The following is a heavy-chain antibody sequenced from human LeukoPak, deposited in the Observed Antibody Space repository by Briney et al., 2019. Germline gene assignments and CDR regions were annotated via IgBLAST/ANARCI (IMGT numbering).Heavy chain of an antibody. CDR3: ARVGEPRDSSPFDY. V-gene: IGHV3-48*04. D-gene: IGHD6-13*01. CDR1: GFTFSSYS. J-gene: IGHJ4*02. CDR2: ISSSGSTI. Sequence: GGSLRLSCAASGFTFSSYSMNWVRQAPGKGLEWVSYISSSGSTIYYADSVKGRFTISRDNAKNSLYLQMNSLRAEDTAVYYCARVGEPRDSSPFDYWGQGTLVTVSS.